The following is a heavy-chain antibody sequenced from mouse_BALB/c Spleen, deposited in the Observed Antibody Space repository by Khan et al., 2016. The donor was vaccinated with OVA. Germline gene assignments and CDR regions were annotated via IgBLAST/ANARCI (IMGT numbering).Heavy chain of an antibody. CDR1: GYTFTSYV. CDR3: ATQGSTYTWFTY. D-gene: IGHD1-1*01. CDR2: IYPYNDDT. V-gene: IGHV1S136*01. Sequence: VQLQQSGPELVKPGASVKMSCKASGYTFTSYVIHWVKQKPGQGLEWIGYIYPYNDDTKYIDKFKGKATLTSDKSSSTTYMELSSLTSEDSAVYFCATQGSTYTWFTYWGQGTLVSVSA. J-gene: IGHJ3*01.